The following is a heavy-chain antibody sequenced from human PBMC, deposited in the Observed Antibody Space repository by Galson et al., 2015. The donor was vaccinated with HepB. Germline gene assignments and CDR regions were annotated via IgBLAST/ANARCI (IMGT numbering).Heavy chain of an antibody. CDR3: ASDYGGNSDYFDY. V-gene: IGHV4-59*08. CDR1: GGSISSYY. J-gene: IGHJ4*02. D-gene: IGHD4-23*01. Sequence: SEPLSLTCTVSGGSISSYYWSWIRQPPGKGLEWIGYIYYSGSTNYNPSLKSRVTISVDTSKNQFSLKLSSVTAADTAVYYCASDYGGNSDYFDYWGQGTLVTVSS. CDR2: IYYSGST.